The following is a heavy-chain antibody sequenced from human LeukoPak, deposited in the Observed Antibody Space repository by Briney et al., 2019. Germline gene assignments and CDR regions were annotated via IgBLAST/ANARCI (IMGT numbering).Heavy chain of an antibody. D-gene: IGHD1-1*01. Sequence: GGSLRLSCAASGFTFSTFAMIWVRQPPGKGLEWVSSIFPSGGEIHYADSVRGRFTISRDNSKSTLSLQMNSLRAEDTAVYYCAKSKTGTTNLFDYWGQGTLVTVSS. V-gene: IGHV3-23*01. CDR3: AKSKTGTTNLFDY. CDR2: IFPSGGEI. CDR1: GFTFSTFA. J-gene: IGHJ4*02.